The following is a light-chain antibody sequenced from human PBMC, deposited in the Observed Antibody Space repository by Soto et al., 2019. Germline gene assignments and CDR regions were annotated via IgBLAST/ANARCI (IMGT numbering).Light chain of an antibody. CDR1: QTVSSY. CDR2: GAS. J-gene: IGKJ5*01. CDR3: QQYGTSPIT. V-gene: IGKV3-20*01. Sequence: VLTPSPGTLSLSQKERATISCRASQTVSSYLTWYQQRPGQAPRLLIYGASKRATGIPDRFSGSGSGTDFTLTISRLEPEDFALYYCQQYGTSPITFGQGTRLEIK.